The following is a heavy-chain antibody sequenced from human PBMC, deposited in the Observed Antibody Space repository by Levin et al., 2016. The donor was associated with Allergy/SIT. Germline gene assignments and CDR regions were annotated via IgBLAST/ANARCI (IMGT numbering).Heavy chain of an antibody. CDR2: INPNSGGT. Sequence: ASVKVSCKASGYTFTGYYMHWVRQAPGQGLEWMGWINPNSGGTNYAQKFQGRVTMTRDTSISTAYMELSRLRSDDTAVYYCARVRDSSSWYPPGFSARGPPASFDYWGQGTLVTVSS. CDR1: GYTFTGYY. J-gene: IGHJ4*02. D-gene: IGHD6-13*01. V-gene: IGHV1-2*02. CDR3: ARVRDSSSWYPPGFSARGPPASFDY.